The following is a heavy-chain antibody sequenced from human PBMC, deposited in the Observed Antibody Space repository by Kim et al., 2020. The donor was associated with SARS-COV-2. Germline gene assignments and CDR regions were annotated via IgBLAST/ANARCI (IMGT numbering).Heavy chain of an antibody. D-gene: IGHD3-3*01. Sequence: ASVKVSCKASGYTFTNYAIHWVRQAPGQSLEWMGWINTGNGNTKYSPKFQGRVTITRDTSATTGYLELSTLRSDDRAVYYCARDGVQTIFGLLNPLDFWGQGTLVTVSS. J-gene: IGHJ4*02. V-gene: IGHV1-3*04. CDR2: INTGNGNT. CDR3: ARDGVQTIFGLLNPLDF. CDR1: GYTFTNYA.